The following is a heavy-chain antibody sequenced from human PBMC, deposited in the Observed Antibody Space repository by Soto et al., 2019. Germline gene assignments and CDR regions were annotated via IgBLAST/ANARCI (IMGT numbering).Heavy chain of an antibody. D-gene: IGHD2-8*02. CDR1: GLPHSNFA. V-gene: IGHV3-23*01. CDR2: ILVDGRT. CDR3: AKATATGGGAFDI. J-gene: IGHJ3*02. Sequence: GGSLRLSCIASGLPHSNFAMMWVRQAPGKGLECVSTILVDGRTFYVDSVKGRFTISRDSSQNTVYLQMNSLTAGDTALYYCAKATATGGGAFDICGQGTMVTVSS.